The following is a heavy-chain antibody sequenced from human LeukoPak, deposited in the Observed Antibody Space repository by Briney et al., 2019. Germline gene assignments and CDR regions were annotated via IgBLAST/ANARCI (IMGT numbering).Heavy chain of an antibody. CDR1: GFTFSSYG. Sequence: GGSLRLSCAASGFTFSSYGMHWVRQAPGKGLEWVAVIWYDGSNKYYADSVKGRFTISRDNSKNTLYLQMNSLRAEDTAVYYCARDQASSSPLYYYYYYMDVWGKGTTVTVSS. CDR2: IWYDGSNK. CDR3: ARDQASSSPLYYYYYYMDV. D-gene: IGHD6-6*01. J-gene: IGHJ6*03. V-gene: IGHV3-33*01.